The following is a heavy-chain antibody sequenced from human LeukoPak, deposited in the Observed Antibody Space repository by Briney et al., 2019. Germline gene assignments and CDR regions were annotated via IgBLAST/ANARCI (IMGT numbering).Heavy chain of an antibody. D-gene: IGHD3-9*01. CDR1: GYTFTTYA. CDR3: ARNHDILTGSGYNYYGMDV. CDR2: INTGDGNT. J-gene: IGHJ6*04. Sequence: ASVKVSCKASGYTFTTYALNWLRQAHGQRPEWMGWINTGDGNTLYSQKFQGRVIMTRDTSASTAYMELSRLRSEDTAVYYCARNHDILTGSGYNYYGMDVWGKGTTVTVSS. V-gene: IGHV1-3*04.